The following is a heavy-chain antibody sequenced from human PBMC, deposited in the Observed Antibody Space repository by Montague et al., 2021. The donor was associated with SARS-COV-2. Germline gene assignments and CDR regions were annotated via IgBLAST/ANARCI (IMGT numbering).Heavy chain of an antibody. J-gene: IGHJ5*02. CDR2: INHSGST. V-gene: IGHV4-34*01. CDR3: ASLTLGYCSSTSCYSDRFDP. D-gene: IGHD2-2*02. Sequence: SETLSLTCAVYGGSFSGYYWSWIRQPPGKGLEWIGEINHSGSTNYNPSLKSRVTISVGTSKNQFSLKLSSVTAADTAVYYCASLTLGYCSSTSCYSDRFDPWGQGTLVTVSS. CDR1: GGSFSGYY.